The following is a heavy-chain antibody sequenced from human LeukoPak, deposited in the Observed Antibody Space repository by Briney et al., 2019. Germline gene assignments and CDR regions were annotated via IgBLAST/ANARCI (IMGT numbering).Heavy chain of an antibody. J-gene: IGHJ4*02. Sequence: TGGSLRLSCAASGFTFSDYYMSWIRQAPGKGLEWVSYISSSSSYTNYADSVKGRFTISRDNAKNSLYLQMNSLRAEDTAVYYCARSRESIAAAGSTVGFYFDYWGQGTLVTVSS. CDR1: GFTFSDYY. CDR3: ARSRESIAAAGSTVGFYFDY. D-gene: IGHD6-13*01. V-gene: IGHV3-11*03. CDR2: ISSSSSYT.